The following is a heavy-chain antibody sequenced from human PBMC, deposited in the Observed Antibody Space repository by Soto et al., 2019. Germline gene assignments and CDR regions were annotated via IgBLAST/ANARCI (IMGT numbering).Heavy chain of an antibody. D-gene: IGHD1-26*01. Sequence: EVQLVESGGGLVQPGGSLRLSCAASGFTFSSYWMSWVRQAPGKGLEWVANIKQDGSEKYYVDSVKGRFTISRDNAKNSLYLQMNSLRAEDTAVYYCAPGGTWVGAYNWFDPWGQGTLVTVSS. CDR3: APGGTWVGAYNWFDP. CDR1: GFTFSSYW. V-gene: IGHV3-7*01. CDR2: IKQDGSEK. J-gene: IGHJ5*02.